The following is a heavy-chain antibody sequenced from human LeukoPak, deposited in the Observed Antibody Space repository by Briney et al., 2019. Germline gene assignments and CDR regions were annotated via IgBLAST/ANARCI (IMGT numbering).Heavy chain of an antibody. J-gene: IGHJ4*02. CDR2: INSDGSST. Sequence: GGSLRLSCAASGFTFSSYWMHWVRHAPGKGLVWVSRINSDGSSTSYADSVKGRFTISRDNAKNTLYLQMNSLRAEDTAVYYCARDKRESHFDYWGQGTLVTVSS. V-gene: IGHV3-74*01. CDR3: ARDKRESHFDY. CDR1: GFTFSSYW.